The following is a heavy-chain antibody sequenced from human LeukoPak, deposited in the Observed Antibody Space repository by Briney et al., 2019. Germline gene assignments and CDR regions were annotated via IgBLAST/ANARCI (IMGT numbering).Heavy chain of an antibody. J-gene: IGHJ4*02. Sequence: SETLFLTCAVSGYSISSGYYWGWIRQPPGKGLEWIGTVYHSGSTFYNPSLESRVTISVDTSKNQFSLKMNSMTAADTAMYYCARGLPGGQLSRYDYWGQGTLVTVSS. V-gene: IGHV4-38-2*01. CDR1: GYSISSGYY. D-gene: IGHD6-13*01. CDR2: VYHSGST. CDR3: ARGLPGGQLSRYDY.